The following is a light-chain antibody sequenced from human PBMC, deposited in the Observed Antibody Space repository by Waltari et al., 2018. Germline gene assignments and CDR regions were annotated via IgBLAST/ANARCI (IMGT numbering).Light chain of an antibody. CDR1: HSVSSN. CDR3: QQYNNWPPWT. Sequence: EIVMTQSPATLSVSRGERATPSCRASHSVSSNLAWYQQNPGQAPRLLISGASTRATGIPARFSGSGSGTEFTLTISSMQSEDFAVYYCQQYNNWPPWTFGQGTKVEIK. CDR2: GAS. J-gene: IGKJ1*01. V-gene: IGKV3-15*01.